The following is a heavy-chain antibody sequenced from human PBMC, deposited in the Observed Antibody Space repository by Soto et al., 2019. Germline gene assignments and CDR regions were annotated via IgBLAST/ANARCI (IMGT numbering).Heavy chain of an antibody. V-gene: IGHV4-59*01. Sequence: QVHLQESGPGLVKPSETLSLTCTVSGDSISSSCWNWVRQAPGKGLEWIGYIYYSGSTNFSPSLKSRVTISIDTSKEQFSLKLSSVTAADSAVYYCARLYPFYDLLTGSQLYAFDIWGQGTMVTVSS. CDR3: ARLYPFYDLLTGSQLYAFDI. CDR2: IYYSGST. J-gene: IGHJ3*02. CDR1: GDSISSSC. D-gene: IGHD3-9*01.